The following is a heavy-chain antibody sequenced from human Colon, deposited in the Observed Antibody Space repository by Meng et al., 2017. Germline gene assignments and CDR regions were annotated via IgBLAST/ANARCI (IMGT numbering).Heavy chain of an antibody. J-gene: IGHJ4*02. D-gene: IGHD1-26*01. V-gene: IGHV3-7*01. Sequence: GESLKISWGASGFSFGSAWMTWVRQAPGKGLEWLGNISPLGSVTNYVGSVKDRFTISRDNAKNSVYLQMDSLRDDDTAVYYCTRDAGWGALDYWGQGTMVTVSS. CDR2: ISPLGSVT. CDR1: GFSFGSAW. CDR3: TRDAGWGALDY.